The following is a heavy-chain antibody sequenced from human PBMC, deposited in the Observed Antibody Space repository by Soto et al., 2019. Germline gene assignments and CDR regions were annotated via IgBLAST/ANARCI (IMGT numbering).Heavy chain of an antibody. J-gene: IGHJ4*02. Sequence: SETLSLTCTVSGGSMSSSYYWTWIRQSPGKGLEWIGYIYYSGSTNYNPSLKSRVTISVDTSKNQFSLKLSSVTAADTAVYYCARSRGGYFDYWGQGTLVTVSS. V-gene: IGHV4-59*01. CDR2: IYYSGST. CDR3: ARSRGGYFDY. CDR1: GGSMSSSYY. D-gene: IGHD3-22*01.